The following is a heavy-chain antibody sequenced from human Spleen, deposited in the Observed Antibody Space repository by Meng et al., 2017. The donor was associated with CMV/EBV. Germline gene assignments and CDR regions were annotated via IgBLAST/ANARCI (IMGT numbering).Heavy chain of an antibody. CDR3: AKELTTMIEVGKNAFDI. V-gene: IGHV3-30*02. CDR1: GFIFRSYG. CDR2: IRYDGSNK. D-gene: IGHD3-22*01. Sequence: GESLKISCAASGFIFRSYGMHWVRQAPGKGLEWVAFIRYDGSNKYYADSVKGRFTISRDNSKNTLYLHMNSLRAEDTAVYYCAKELTTMIEVGKNAFDIWGQGTMVTVSS. J-gene: IGHJ3*02.